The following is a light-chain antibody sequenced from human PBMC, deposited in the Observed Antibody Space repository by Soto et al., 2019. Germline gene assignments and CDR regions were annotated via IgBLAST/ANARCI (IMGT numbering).Light chain of an antibody. J-gene: IGKJ4*01. CDR2: DAS. Sequence: EFVLTQSPGTLSLSPGERATLSCRASQTVSNNYLAWYQQKPGPAPRLLLYDASSRGTGIPDRFSGGGSGTDFTLTISRLEPEDFAVYYCQQFSSYPLTFGGGTKVEIK. CDR3: QQFSSYPLT. V-gene: IGKV3-20*01. CDR1: QTVSNNY.